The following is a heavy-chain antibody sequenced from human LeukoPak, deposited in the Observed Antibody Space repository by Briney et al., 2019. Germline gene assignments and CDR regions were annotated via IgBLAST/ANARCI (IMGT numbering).Heavy chain of an antibody. CDR1: EGTFSSYA. D-gene: IGHD2-2*02. CDR3: ARGRTFLGYCSSTSCSTDAFDI. Sequence: GASVKLSYNASEGTFSSYAISWVRQAPGQGLECMGGIIPIFGTANYAQKFQGRVTITADESTSTAYMELSSLRSEDTAVYYCARGRTFLGYCSSTSCSTDAFDIWGQGTMVTVSS. J-gene: IGHJ3*02. CDR2: IIPIFGTA. V-gene: IGHV1-69*13.